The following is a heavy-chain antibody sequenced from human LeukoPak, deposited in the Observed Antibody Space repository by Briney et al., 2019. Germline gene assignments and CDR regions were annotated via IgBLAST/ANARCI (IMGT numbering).Heavy chain of an antibody. D-gene: IGHD3-22*01. CDR3: ARDRDYYDSSGCFDY. CDR1: GYSISSGYY. V-gene: IGHV4-38-2*02. CDR2: IYHSGST. Sequence: SETLSLTCTVSGYSISSGYYWGWIRQPPGKGLEWIGSIYHSGSTYYNPSLKSRVTISVDTSKNQFSLKLSSVTAADTAVYYCARDRDYYDSSGCFDYWGQGTLVTVSS. J-gene: IGHJ4*02.